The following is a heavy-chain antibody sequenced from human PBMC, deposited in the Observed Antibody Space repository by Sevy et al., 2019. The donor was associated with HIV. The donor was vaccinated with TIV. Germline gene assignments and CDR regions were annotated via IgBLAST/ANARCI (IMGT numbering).Heavy chain of an antibody. CDR1: GFTFSDHY. V-gene: IGHV3-72*01. J-gene: IGHJ6*02. CDR2: SRNKANSYTT. Sequence: GGSLRLSCAASGFTFSDHYMDWVRQAPGKGLEWIDRSRNKANSYTTEHAASVKGRFTISRDESKNSLYLQMNSLKSEDTAIYYCTRALIVVAGFFRYYHGMDVWGQGTTVTVSS. CDR3: TRALIVVAGFFRYYHGMDV. D-gene: IGHD6-19*01.